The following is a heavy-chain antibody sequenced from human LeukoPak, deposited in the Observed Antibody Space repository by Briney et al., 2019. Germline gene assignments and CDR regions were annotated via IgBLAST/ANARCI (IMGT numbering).Heavy chain of an antibody. Sequence: SVKVSCKASGYTFTSYNMHWVRQAPGQGLEWMGIINPSGGSTSYAQKFQGRVTMTRDTSTSTVYMELSSLRSDDTAVYYCAAVPAAIPHYWGQGTLVTVSS. J-gene: IGHJ4*02. CDR3: AAVPAAIPHY. V-gene: IGHV1-46*01. CDR1: GYTFTSYN. D-gene: IGHD2-2*01. CDR2: INPSGGST.